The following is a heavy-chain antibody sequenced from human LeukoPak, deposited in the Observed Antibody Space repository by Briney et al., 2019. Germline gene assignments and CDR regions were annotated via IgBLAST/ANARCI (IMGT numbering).Heavy chain of an antibody. D-gene: IGHD5-24*01. CDR3: ARASDPWLQLT. CDR2: IKQDGSEK. Sequence: PGGSLRLSCAPSGFTFSNYWIIWVRQAPGKGLEWVGNIKQDGSEKRYADSVRGRFSISRDNAQTSLYLQMNSLRAEDTAVYYCARASDPWLQLTWGQGTLVTVSS. J-gene: IGHJ5*02. CDR1: GFTFSNYW. V-gene: IGHV3-7*05.